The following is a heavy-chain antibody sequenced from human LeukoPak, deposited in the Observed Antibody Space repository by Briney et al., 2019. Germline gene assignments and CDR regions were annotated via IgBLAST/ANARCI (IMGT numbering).Heavy chain of an antibody. J-gene: IGHJ4*02. CDR3: AKVGSSWFPVVYFDY. CDR2: IDGSGGNT. D-gene: IGHD6-13*01. CDR1: GFTFSSYA. V-gene: IGHV3-23*01. Sequence: PGGSLRLSCAASGFTFSSYAMSWVRQAPGKGLEWVSVIDGSGGNTYNADSVKGRFTISRDSSKNTLYLQMNSLRVEDTAVYYCAKVGSSWFPVVYFDYWGQGTLVTASS.